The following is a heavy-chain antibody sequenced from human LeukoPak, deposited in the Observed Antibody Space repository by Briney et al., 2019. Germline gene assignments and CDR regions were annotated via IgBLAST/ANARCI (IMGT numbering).Heavy chain of an antibody. CDR1: GYTFTGYY. CDR3: ARDLGSQLELNDY. V-gene: IGHV1-2*02. Sequence: ASVKVSCKASGYTFTGYYMHWVRQAPGQGLEWMGWINPNSGGTNYAQKFQGRVTMTRDTSISTAYMELSRLRSDDTAVYYCARDLGSQLELNDYWGQGTLVTVSS. D-gene: IGHD1-7*01. CDR2: INPNSGGT. J-gene: IGHJ4*02.